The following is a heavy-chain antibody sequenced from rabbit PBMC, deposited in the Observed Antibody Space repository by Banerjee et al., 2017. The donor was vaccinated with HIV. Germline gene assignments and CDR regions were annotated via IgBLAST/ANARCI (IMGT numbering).Heavy chain of an antibody. CDR2: IYAGRRGRT. J-gene: IGHJ4*01. CDR1: GFTFSGDY. V-gene: IGHV1S40*01. CDR3: ARDQGYGIANSYNL. D-gene: IGHD5-1*01. Sequence: QSLEESGGDLVKPGASLTLTCTASGFTFSGDYLCWVRQAPGKGLEWIACIYAGRRGRTWYATWASGRFTVSSDKAQNTVDLQINSLTAVDRATYFCARDQGYGIANSYNLWGQGTLVTVS.